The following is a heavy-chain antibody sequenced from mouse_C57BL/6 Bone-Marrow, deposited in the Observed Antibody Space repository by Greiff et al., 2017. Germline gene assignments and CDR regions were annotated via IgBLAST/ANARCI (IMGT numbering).Heavy chain of an antibody. Sequence: QVQLKQPGAELVKPGASVKLSCKASGYTFTSYWMHWVKQRPGQGLEWIGMIHPNSGSTNYNEKFKSKATLTVDKSSSTAYMQLSSLTSEDSAVYYWARERGFGLLPFYYAMDYWGQGTSVTVSS. CDR3: ARERGFGLLPFYYAMDY. CDR1: GYTFTSYW. V-gene: IGHV1-64*01. J-gene: IGHJ4*01. D-gene: IGHD1-1*01. CDR2: IHPNSGST.